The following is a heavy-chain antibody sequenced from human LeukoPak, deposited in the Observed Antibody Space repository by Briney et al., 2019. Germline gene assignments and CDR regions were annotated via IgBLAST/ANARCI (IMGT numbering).Heavy chain of an antibody. D-gene: IGHD6-19*01. V-gene: IGHV3-7*01. J-gene: IGHJ4*02. CDR3: AKDAASGWYGVDY. CDR1: GFTFSHYY. CDR2: IKQDGSEQ. Sequence: GGSLRLSCAASGFTFSHYYMSWVRQAPGKGLEWVANIKQDGSEQFYLDSVKGRFTISRDNAKNALYLQMHSLRVEDTAVYYCAKDAASGWYGVDYWGQGTLVTVSS.